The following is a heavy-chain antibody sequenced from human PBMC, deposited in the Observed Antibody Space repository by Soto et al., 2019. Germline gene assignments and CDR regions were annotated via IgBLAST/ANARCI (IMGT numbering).Heavy chain of an antibody. CDR2: IYYSGST. D-gene: IGHD3-10*01. V-gene: IGHV4-39*01. CDR3: ARRSRRKRGGDFDY. Sequence: QLQLQESGPGLVKPSETLSLTCTVSGGSISSSSYYWGWIRQPPGKGLEWIGSIYYSGSTYYNPSLKSRVTISVDTSKNQFSLKLSSVTAADTAVYYCARRSRRKRGGDFDYWGQGTLVTVSS. J-gene: IGHJ4*02. CDR1: GGSISSSSYY.